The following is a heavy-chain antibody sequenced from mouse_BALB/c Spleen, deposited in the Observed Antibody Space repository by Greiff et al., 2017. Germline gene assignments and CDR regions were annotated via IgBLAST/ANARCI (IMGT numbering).Heavy chain of an antibody. Sequence: VQLQQSGPELVQPGASVKISCKASGYTFTDYNMHWVKQSHGKSLEWIGYIYPYNGGTGYNQKFKSKTTLTVDNSSSTAYMELRSLTSEDPAVYYCAGAYDYDRFAYWGQGTLVTVSA. D-gene: IGHD2-4*01. CDR1: GYTFTDYN. CDR3: AGAYDYDRFAY. CDR2: IYPYNGGT. V-gene: IGHV1S29*02. J-gene: IGHJ3*01.